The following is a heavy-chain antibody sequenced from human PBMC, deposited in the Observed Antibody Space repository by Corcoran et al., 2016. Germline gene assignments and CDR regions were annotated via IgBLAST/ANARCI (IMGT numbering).Heavy chain of an antibody. CDR3: ARWLVRRNWFDP. CDR2: MNPNSGNT. CDR1: GYTFTSYD. J-gene: IGHJ5*02. V-gene: IGHV1-8*01. Sequence: QVQLVQSGAEVKKPGTSVKVSCKASGYTFTSYDINWVRQATGQGLEWMGWMNPNSGNTGYAQKFQGRVTMTRSTSISTAYMELSSLRSEDTAVYYCARWLVRRNWFDPWGQGTLVTVSS. D-gene: IGHD6-19*01.